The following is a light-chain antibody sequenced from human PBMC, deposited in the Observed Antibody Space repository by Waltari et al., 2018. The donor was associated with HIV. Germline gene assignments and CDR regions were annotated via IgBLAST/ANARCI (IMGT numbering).Light chain of an antibody. Sequence: QSLLTQPPSLSAAPGQKVTISCSGSSSNLANNYVSCYQHLPGAAPKLVIYDNDNRPSGIPDRFSGSKSGASATLVITGLQTGDEGDYYCGTWDSSLNAGVFGGGTKLTVL. CDR1: SSNLANNY. CDR3: GTWDSSLNAGV. CDR2: DND. J-gene: IGLJ3*02. V-gene: IGLV1-51*01.